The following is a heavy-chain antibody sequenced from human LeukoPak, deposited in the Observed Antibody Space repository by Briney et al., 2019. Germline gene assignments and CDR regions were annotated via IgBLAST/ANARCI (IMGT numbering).Heavy chain of an antibody. D-gene: IGHD1-26*01. CDR3: ISFVGSPDAFDI. Sequence: PGGSLRPSCAASGFTFSSYSMNWVRQAPGKGLEWVSSISSSSSYIYYADSVKGRFTISRDNAKNSLYLQMNSLRAEDTAVYYCISFVGSPDAFDIWGQGTMVTVSS. CDR2: ISSSSSYI. V-gene: IGHV3-21*01. CDR1: GFTFSSYS. J-gene: IGHJ3*02.